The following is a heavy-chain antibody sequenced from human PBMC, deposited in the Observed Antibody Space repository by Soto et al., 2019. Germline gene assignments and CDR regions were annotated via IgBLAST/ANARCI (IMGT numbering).Heavy chain of an antibody. CDR2: IIPIFGTA. CDR3: ARDRGPSSGYYPYWFDP. D-gene: IGHD3-22*01. V-gene: IGHV1-69*13. CDR1: GGTISSYA. Sequence: SVKASCKSSGGTISSYAITWVRQAPEQGLEWMGGIIPIFGTANYAQKFQGRVTITADESTSTAYMELSSLRSEDTAVYYCARDRGPSSGYYPYWFDPWGQGTLVTVSS. J-gene: IGHJ5*02.